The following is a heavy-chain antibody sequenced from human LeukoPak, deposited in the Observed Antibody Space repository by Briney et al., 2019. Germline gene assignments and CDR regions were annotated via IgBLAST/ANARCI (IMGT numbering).Heavy chain of an antibody. CDR2: INHSGST. D-gene: IGHD3-3*01. CDR3: ARVSGDFWSGPKPETYDY. J-gene: IGHJ4*02. CDR1: GGSFSGYY. V-gene: IGHV4-34*01. Sequence: PSETLSLTCAVYGGSFSGYYWSWIRQPPGKGLEWIGEINHSGSTNYNPSLKSRVTISVDTSKNQFSLKLSSVTAADTAVYYCARVSGDFWSGPKPETYDYWGQGTLVTVSS.